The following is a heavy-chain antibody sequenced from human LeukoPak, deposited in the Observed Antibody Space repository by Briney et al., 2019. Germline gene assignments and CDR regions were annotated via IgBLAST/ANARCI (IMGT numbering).Heavy chain of an antibody. V-gene: IGHV3-7*03. D-gene: IGHD3-22*01. J-gene: IGHJ1*01. CDR3: ASGHYRHAEYFQH. CDR1: GFTFSSYW. Sequence: PGGSLRLSCAASGFTFSSYWMSWVRQAPGKGLEWVANIKQDGSEKYYVDSVKGRFTISRDNSKNTLYLQMNSLRAEDTAVYYCASGHYRHAEYFQHWGRGTLVTVSS. CDR2: IKQDGSEK.